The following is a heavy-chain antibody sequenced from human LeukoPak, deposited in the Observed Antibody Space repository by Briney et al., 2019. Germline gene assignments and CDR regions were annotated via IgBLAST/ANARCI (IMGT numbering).Heavy chain of an antibody. D-gene: IGHD5-18*01. Sequence: SQTLSLTCTVSGGSISSGDYYWSWLRQPPGKGLEWIGYIYYSGSTYYNPSLKSRVSISVDTSKNQFSLKLSSVTAADTAVYYCARPQGRLWTHFDYWGQGTLVTVSS. V-gene: IGHV4-30-4*08. CDR1: GGSISSGDYY. J-gene: IGHJ4*02. CDR3: ARPQGRLWTHFDY. CDR2: IYYSGST.